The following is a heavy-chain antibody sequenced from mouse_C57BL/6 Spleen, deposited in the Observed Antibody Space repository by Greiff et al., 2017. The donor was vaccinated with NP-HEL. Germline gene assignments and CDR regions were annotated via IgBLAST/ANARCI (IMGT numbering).Heavy chain of an antibody. CDR1: GFTFSSYG. CDR3: ARMDY. CDR2: ISSGGSYT. Sequence: VQLKQSGGDLVKPGGSLKLSCAASGFTFSSYGMPWVRQTPDKRLEWVATISSGGSYTYYPDSVKGRFTISRDKAKNTLYQQMSSLKSEDTAMYYCARMDYWGQGTSVTVSS. J-gene: IGHJ4*01. V-gene: IGHV5-6*01.